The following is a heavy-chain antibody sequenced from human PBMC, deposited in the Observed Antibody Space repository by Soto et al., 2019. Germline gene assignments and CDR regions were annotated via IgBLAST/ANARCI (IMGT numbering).Heavy chain of an antibody. J-gene: IGHJ6*02. Sequence: QVQLVQSGAEVKKPGSSVKVSCKASGGTFSSYAISWVRQAPGQGLEWMGGIIPIFGTANYAQKFQGRVTITADESTSTAYMELNSLRSEDTAVYYCARGRVAARNYYYYGMDVWGQGTTVTVSS. CDR2: IIPIFGTA. CDR3: ARGRVAARNYYYYGMDV. CDR1: GGTFSSYA. V-gene: IGHV1-69*01. D-gene: IGHD6-6*01.